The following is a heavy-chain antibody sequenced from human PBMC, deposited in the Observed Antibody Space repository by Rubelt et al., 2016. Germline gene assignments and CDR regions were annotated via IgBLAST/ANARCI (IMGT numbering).Heavy chain of an antibody. V-gene: IGHV3-53*01. D-gene: IGHD6-6*01. CDR3: ARGIAARYNYYYGMDV. CDR2: IYSGGST. Sequence: ASGFTFSSYAMSWVRQAPGKGLEWVSVIYSGGSTYYADSVKGRFTISRDNSKNTLYLQMNSLRAEDTAVYYCARGIAARYNYYYGMDVWGQGTTVTVSS. J-gene: IGHJ6*02. CDR1: GFTFSSYA.